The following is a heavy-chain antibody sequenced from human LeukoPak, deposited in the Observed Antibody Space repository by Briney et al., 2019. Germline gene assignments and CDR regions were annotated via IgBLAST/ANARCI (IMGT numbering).Heavy chain of an antibody. CDR3: ARGRDKTTSPAIDY. V-gene: IGHV1-2*02. J-gene: IGHJ4*02. D-gene: IGHD2-2*01. Sequence: ASVKVSCKASGYTFSGYYMHWVRQAPGQGHEWMGWISPNSGDTNYAQNFQDRVTMTRDTSISTAYMELSRLTSDDTAVYYCARGRDKTTSPAIDYWGQGTLVTVSS. CDR1: GYTFSGYY. CDR2: ISPNSGDT.